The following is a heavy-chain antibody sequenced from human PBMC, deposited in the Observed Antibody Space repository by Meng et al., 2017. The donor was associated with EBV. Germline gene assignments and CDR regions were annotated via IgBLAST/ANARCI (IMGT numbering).Heavy chain of an antibody. CDR1: GYTFRNYA. CDR2: INTYSGKA. CDR3: ARGVEENGSHYPFDS. J-gene: IGHJ4*02. Sequence: QGRMLQSGSEWTRPVASVEVSCKASGYTFRNYAINWMRQVPGQGLEWMGWINTYSGKATFAQGFTGRFVFSLDTPVTTAHLQISGLKTEDSAVYYCARGVEENGSHYPFDSWGQGTLVTVSS. V-gene: IGHV7-4-1*02. D-gene: IGHD1-1*01.